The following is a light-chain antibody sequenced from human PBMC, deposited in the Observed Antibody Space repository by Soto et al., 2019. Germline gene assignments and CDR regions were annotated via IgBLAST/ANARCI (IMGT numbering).Light chain of an antibody. CDR2: EVN. CDR3: SSYSGSNNMI. V-gene: IGLV2-8*01. Sequence: QSVLTQPPSASGSPGQSITISCTGTSTDVGTYNYVSWYQQHPGKAPKLMIYEVNKRPSGVPDRFSGSKSGNTASLTVSGVQAEDEDDYYCSSYSGSNNMIFGGGTKLTVL. CDR1: STDVGTYNY. J-gene: IGLJ2*01.